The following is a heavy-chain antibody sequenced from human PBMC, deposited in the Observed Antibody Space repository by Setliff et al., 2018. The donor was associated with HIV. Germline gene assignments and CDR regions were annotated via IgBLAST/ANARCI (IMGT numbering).Heavy chain of an antibody. Sequence: PSETLSLTCTVSGGSISSYYWSWIRQPPGKGLEWIGYIYNPGNTNFNPSLQSRVSMSVDVSTNQFSLRLTSVTAADTAVYYCARLRLAVMMSLDYFDLWGQGTLVTVSS. J-gene: IGHJ4*02. CDR2: IYNPGNT. V-gene: IGHV4-4*09. CDR3: ARLRLAVMMSLDYFDL. D-gene: IGHD3-16*01. CDR1: GGSISSYY.